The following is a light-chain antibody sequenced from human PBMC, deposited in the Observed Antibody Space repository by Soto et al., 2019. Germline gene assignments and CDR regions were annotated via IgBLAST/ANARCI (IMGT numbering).Light chain of an antibody. Sequence: DIQMTQSPSTLSASVGDRVTITCRASQTISTWLAWYQQKPGKAPELLIFDASTLESGVPSRFSGSGSGTTFTLTISSLQSDDFATYYCLQYNGYYRTFGQGTKVDI. CDR2: DAS. V-gene: IGKV1-5*01. J-gene: IGKJ1*01. CDR1: QTISTW. CDR3: LQYNGYYRT.